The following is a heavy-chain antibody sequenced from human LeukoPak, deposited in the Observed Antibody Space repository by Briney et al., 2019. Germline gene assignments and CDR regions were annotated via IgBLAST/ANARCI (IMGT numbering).Heavy chain of an antibody. D-gene: IGHD3-10*01. J-gene: IGHJ4*02. CDR1: GFTFDDYG. CDR2: INWSGGSI. CDR3: ARHFYGSFGLDS. Sequence: GGSLRLSCAASGFTFDDYGMSWVRQAPGKGLEWVSVINWSGGSIGYADSVQGRFTISRDNAKNSLYLQMNSLRAEDTALYYCARHFYGSFGLDSWGRGTLVTVSS. V-gene: IGHV3-20*04.